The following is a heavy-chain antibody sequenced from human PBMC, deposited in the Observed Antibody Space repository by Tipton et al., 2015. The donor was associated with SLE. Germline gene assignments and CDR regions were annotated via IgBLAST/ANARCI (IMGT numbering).Heavy chain of an antibody. V-gene: IGHV4-59*11. CDR2: IYYRGST. CDR1: GGSISRHY. CDR3: ARSAGYGSNWAHCDY. J-gene: IGHJ4*02. D-gene: IGHD6-13*01. Sequence: TLSLTCTVSGGSISRHYWSWIRQPPGKGLEWIGYIYYRGSTNYNPSLKSRVTISVDTSKNQFSLKLSSVTAADTAVYYCARSAGYGSNWAHCDYWGQGTLVTVSS.